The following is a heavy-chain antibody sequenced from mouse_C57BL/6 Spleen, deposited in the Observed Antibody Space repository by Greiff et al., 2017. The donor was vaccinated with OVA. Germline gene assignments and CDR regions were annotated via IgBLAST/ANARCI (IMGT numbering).Heavy chain of an antibody. V-gene: IGHV1-54*01. J-gene: IGHJ2*01. CDR3: AMGFDY. Sequence: VQLQQSGAELVRPGTSVKVSCKASGYAFTNYLIEWVKQRPGQGLEWIGVINPGSGGTNYNEKFKGKATLTADKSSSTAYMQLSSLTSEDSAVYFCAMGFDYWGQGTTLTVSS. CDR2: INPGSGGT. CDR1: GYAFTNYL.